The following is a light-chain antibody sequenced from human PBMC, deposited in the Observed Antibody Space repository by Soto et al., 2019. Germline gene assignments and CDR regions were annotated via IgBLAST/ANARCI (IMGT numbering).Light chain of an antibody. V-gene: IGLV1-47*01. CDR3: AAWDDSLSGL. J-gene: IGLJ2*01. Sequence: QPVLTQPPSASGTPGQRVTISCSGSSSNIGSNYVYWYQQLPGTAPKLLIYRNNQRPSRVPDRFSGSKSGTSASLAISGLRSEDEADYYCAAWDDSLSGLFGGGTKLTVL. CDR1: SSNIGSNY. CDR2: RNN.